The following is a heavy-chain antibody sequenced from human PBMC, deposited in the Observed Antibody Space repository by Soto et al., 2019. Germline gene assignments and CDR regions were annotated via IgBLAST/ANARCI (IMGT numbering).Heavy chain of an antibody. V-gene: IGHV1-69*01. D-gene: IGHD6-6*01. J-gene: IGHJ6*02. Sequence: QVQLVPSGAEVKKPGSSVTVSCKASGGTFSSYALSWVRQAPGQGLEWTGGIIPIFGTANYAQKFQGRVTITADESTSTAYMELSSLRSEDTAVYYCAAPGGSSSSPYYYYGMDVWGQGTTVTVSS. CDR3: AAPGGSSSSPYYYYGMDV. CDR2: IIPIFGTA. CDR1: GGTFSSYA.